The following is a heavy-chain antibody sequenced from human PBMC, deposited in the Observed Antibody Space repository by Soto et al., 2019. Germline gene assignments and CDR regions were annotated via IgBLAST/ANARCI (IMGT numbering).Heavy chain of an antibody. CDR2: IIPILDTT. J-gene: IGHJ4*02. Sequence: QVQVVQSGAEVKKPGSSVMVSCKASGGTSSSYAITWMRQAPGQGLEWMGGIIPILDTTDYAQKFQGRGTFTADESTSTVYMELSSLTSEDTAVYYCASGGTTVNRRFDFWGQGTLVTVSS. CDR1: GGTSSSYA. D-gene: IGHD4-4*01. V-gene: IGHV1-69*01. CDR3: ASGGTTVNRRFDF.